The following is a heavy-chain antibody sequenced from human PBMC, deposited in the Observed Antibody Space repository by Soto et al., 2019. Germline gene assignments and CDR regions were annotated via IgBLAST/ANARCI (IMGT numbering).Heavy chain of an antibody. CDR1: GGSISSYY. J-gene: IGHJ4*02. CDR2: IYYSGST. Sequence: PSETLSLTCTVSGGSISSYYWSWIRQPPGKGLEWIGYIYYSGSTNYNPSLKSRVTISVDTSKNQFSLKLSSVTAADTAVYYCARGLYSSSWYYWAQETLVTVSS. D-gene: IGHD6-13*01. CDR3: ARGLYSSSWYY. V-gene: IGHV4-59*08.